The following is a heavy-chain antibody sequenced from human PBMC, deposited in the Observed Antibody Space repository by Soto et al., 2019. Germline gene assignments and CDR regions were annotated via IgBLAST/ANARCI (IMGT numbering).Heavy chain of an antibody. CDR3: ARRHRVRGPQGYYYYGMDV. Sequence: QLQLQESGPGLVKPSETLSLTCTVSGGSISSSSYYWGWIRQPPGKGLEWIGSIYYSGSTYYNPSLKSRVTISVDTSKNQFSLKLSSVTAADTAVYYCARRHRVRGPQGYYYYGMDVWGQGTTVTVSS. V-gene: IGHV4-39*01. D-gene: IGHD3-10*01. CDR1: GGSISSSSYY. J-gene: IGHJ6*02. CDR2: IYYSGST.